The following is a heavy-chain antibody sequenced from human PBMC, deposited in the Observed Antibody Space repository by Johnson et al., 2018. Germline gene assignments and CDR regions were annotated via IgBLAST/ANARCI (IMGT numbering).Heavy chain of an antibody. CDR3: AKGADNWNGDY. D-gene: IGHD1-20*01. CDR1: GFTFSSYG. CDR2: IWYDGSNK. J-gene: IGHJ4*02. V-gene: IGHV3-33*06. Sequence: VQLVETGGGVVQPGRSLRLSCAASGFTFSSYGMHWVRQAPGKGLEWVAVIWYDGSNKYYADSVKGRFTISRDNSKNTLYLQMDSLRADDTALDYCAKGADNWNGDYWGQGTLGTVSS.